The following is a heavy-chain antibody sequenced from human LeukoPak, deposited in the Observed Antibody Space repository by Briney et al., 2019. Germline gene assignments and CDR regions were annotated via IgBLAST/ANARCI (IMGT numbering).Heavy chain of an antibody. CDR1: DGSFTGYY. D-gene: IGHD2-2*01. J-gene: IGHJ6*03. CDR3: ARGDIVGVPADRAHSYYMDV. Sequence: SETLSLTCAVYDGSFTGYYWSWIRQPPGKGLEWIGEVSHSGSTNYNPSLKSRVSISVDTSKSLFSLKLSSVTAADTAEYYCARGDIVGVPADRAHSYYMDVWGKGTTVIVSS. V-gene: IGHV4-34*01. CDR2: VSHSGST.